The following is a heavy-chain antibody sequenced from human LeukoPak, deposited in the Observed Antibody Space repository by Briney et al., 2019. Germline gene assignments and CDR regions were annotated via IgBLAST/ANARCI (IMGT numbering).Heavy chain of an antibody. J-gene: IGHJ4*02. Sequence: GGSLRLSCAASGFTFDDYGMSWVRQAPGKGLEWVSGINWNGGSTGYADSVKGRFTISRDNAKNSLYLQMNSLRAEDTALYYCARGTYYYDSSGYPNFDYWGQGTLVTVSS. CDR3: ARGTYYYDSSGYPNFDY. V-gene: IGHV3-20*04. CDR2: INWNGGST. CDR1: GFTFDDYG. D-gene: IGHD3-22*01.